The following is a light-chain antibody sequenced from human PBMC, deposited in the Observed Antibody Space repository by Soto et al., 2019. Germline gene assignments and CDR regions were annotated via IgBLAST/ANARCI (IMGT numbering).Light chain of an antibody. Sequence: QSVLTQPPSASGSPGQSVTISRTGTSSDVGGYNYVSWYQQYPGKAPKLMIYEVSKRPSGVPDRFSGSKSGNTASLTVSGLQAEDEADYYCSSYAGSNKSVFGTGTKVTVL. CDR1: SSDVGGYNY. V-gene: IGLV2-8*01. J-gene: IGLJ1*01. CDR2: EVS. CDR3: SSYAGSNKSV.